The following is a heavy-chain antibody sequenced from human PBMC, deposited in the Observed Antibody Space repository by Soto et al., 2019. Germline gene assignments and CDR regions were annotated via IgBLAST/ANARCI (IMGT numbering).Heavy chain of an antibody. J-gene: IGHJ4*02. V-gene: IGHV3-48*03. D-gene: IGHD6-19*01. CDR3: ARDDNGWDY. Sequence: PGGSLRLSCAASGFTFSSYEMNWVRQAPGKGLEWVSYISRGGGTIYYADSVKGRFTISRDNAKNSLYLQMNSLRAEDTAVYYCARDDNGWDYWGQGTLVTVSS. CDR2: ISRGGGTI. CDR1: GFTFSSYE.